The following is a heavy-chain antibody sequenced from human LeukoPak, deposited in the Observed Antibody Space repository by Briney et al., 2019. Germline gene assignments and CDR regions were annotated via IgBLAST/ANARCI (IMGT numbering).Heavy chain of an antibody. J-gene: IGHJ4*02. CDR3: AKGHSAYGTGFDY. Sequence: PGGSLILSCAASGITFSTFAMSWVRQAPGRGLECVSVISGGGDRTYYAETVRGQFTISRDNTKDTLYLQMSSLRADDTAIYYCAKGHSAYGTGFDYWGQGTLVTVSS. D-gene: IGHD5-12*01. CDR2: ISGGGDRT. V-gene: IGHV3-23*01. CDR1: GITFSTFA.